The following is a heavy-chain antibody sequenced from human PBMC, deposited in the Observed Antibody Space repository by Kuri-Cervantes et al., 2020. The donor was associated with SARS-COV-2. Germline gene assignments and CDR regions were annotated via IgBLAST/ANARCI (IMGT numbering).Heavy chain of an antibody. Sequence: GGSLRLSCAASGFTFSSYAMSWVRQAPGKGLEWVSYISSSSCTIYYADSVKGRFTISRDNAKNSLYLQMNSLRAEDTAVYYCARDEWHYYGSGSYGPRYYYYGMDVWGQGTTVTVSS. D-gene: IGHD3-10*01. V-gene: IGHV3-48*01. CDR1: GFTFSSYA. CDR2: ISSSSCTI. J-gene: IGHJ6*02. CDR3: ARDEWHYYGSGSYGPRYYYYGMDV.